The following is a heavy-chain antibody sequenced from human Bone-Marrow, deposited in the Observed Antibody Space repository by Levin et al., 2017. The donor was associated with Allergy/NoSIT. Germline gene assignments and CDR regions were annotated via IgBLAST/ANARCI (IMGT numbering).Heavy chain of an antibody. J-gene: IGHJ4*02. V-gene: IGHV3-30*18. Sequence: LSLTCAASGFTFSSSGMHWVRQAPGKGLEWVAVISYDGSNKYYADSVKGRFTISRDNSKNTLYLQMNSLRAEDTAVYYCAKDGGSYYWEYYFDYWGQGTLVTVSS. D-gene: IGHD1-26*01. CDR2: ISYDGSNK. CDR3: AKDGGSYYWEYYFDY. CDR1: GFTFSSSG.